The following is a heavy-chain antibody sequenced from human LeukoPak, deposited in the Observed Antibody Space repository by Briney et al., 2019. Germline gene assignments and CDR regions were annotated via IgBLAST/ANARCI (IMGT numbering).Heavy chain of an antibody. CDR3: ARRVAVADNYFDY. J-gene: IGHJ4*02. CDR1: GFTFSSYG. V-gene: IGHV3-23*01. Sequence: GGSLRLSCAASGFTFSSYGMSWVRQAPGKGLEWVSAISGSGGSTYYADSVKGRFTISRDNAKNSQYLQMNSLRAEDTGVYYCARRVAVADNYFDYWGQGTLVTVSS. D-gene: IGHD6-19*01. CDR2: ISGSGGST.